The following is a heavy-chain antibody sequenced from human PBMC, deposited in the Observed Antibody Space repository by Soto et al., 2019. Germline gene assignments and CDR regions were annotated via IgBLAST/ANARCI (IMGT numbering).Heavy chain of an antibody. D-gene: IGHD3-3*01. Sequence: SETLCLTCTVSGGSISSSSYYWGWIRQPPGKGLEWIGSIYYSGSTYYNPSLKSRVTISVDTSKNQFSLKLSSVTAADTAVYYCATRGDFWSGRIDYWGQGTLVTVSS. CDR1: GGSISSSSYY. V-gene: IGHV4-39*01. J-gene: IGHJ4*02. CDR2: IYYSGST. CDR3: ATRGDFWSGRIDY.